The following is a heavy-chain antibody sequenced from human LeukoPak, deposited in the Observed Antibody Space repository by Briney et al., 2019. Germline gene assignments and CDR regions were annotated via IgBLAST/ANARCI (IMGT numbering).Heavy chain of an antibody. Sequence: SETLSLTCTVSGGSISSYYWGWIRQPPGKGLEWIGSIYYSGSTYYNPSLKSRVTMSVDTSKNQFSLKLSSVTAADTAVYYCARIFSVGYYFDYWGQGTLVTVSS. CDR3: ARIFSVGYYFDY. V-gene: IGHV4-39*07. J-gene: IGHJ4*02. D-gene: IGHD3-3*01. CDR2: IYYSGST. CDR1: GGSISSYY.